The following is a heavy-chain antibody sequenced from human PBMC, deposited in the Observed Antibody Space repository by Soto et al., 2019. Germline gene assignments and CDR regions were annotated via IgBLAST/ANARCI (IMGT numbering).Heavy chain of an antibody. CDR1: GYTFTSYG. CDR3: AADWSTGTNDAFDI. J-gene: IGHJ3*02. D-gene: IGHD3-9*01. CDR2: INPSGGST. V-gene: IGHV1-46*01. Sequence: ASVKVSCKASGYTFTSYGISWVRQAPGQGLEWMGIINPSGGSTSYAQKFQGRVTMTRDTSTSTVYMELSSLRSEDTAVYYCAADWSTGTNDAFDIWGQGTMVTVSS.